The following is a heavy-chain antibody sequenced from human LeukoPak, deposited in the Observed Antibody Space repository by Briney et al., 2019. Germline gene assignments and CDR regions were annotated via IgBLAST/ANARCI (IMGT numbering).Heavy chain of an antibody. D-gene: IGHD3-16*02. CDR2: ISYDGSNK. V-gene: IGHV3-30-3*01. Sequence: GGSLRLSCAASGFTFSSYAMHWVRQAPGKGLEWVAVISYDGSNKYYADSVKGRFTISRDNSKNTLYLQMNSLRAEDTAVYYCARGFSGDDYVWGSYRHDYWGQGTLITVSS. CDR3: ARGFSGDDYVWGSYRHDY. J-gene: IGHJ4*02. CDR1: GFTFSSYA.